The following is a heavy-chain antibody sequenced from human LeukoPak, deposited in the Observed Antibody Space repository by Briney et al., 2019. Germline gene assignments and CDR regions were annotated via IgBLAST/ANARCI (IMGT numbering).Heavy chain of an antibody. Sequence: PSETLSLTCRVSGGSIRSYYWSWIRQPAGKGLEWIGRIYVSGITHYNPSLKNRVTMSEDTSKNQFSLNLRSVTAADTAVYYCARGAPNSGWFDFWGQGALVTVSS. D-gene: IGHD6-19*01. J-gene: IGHJ4*02. CDR3: ARGAPNSGWFDF. CDR2: IYVSGIT. V-gene: IGHV4-4*07. CDR1: GGSIRSYY.